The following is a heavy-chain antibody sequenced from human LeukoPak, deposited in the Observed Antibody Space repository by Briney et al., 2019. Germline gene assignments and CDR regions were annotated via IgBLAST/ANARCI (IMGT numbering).Heavy chain of an antibody. CDR1: GGSISNYF. CDR3: ARQYIDILTGYYRGELYWFFDL. D-gene: IGHD3-9*01. CDR2: IYSTGST. J-gene: IGHJ2*01. Sequence: SETLSLTCTVSGGSISNYFWSWVRQPAGKGLEWIGRIYSTGSTYYNPSLKSRVTISVDTSKNQFSLKLSSVTAADTAVYYCARQYIDILTGYYRGELYWFFDLWGRGTLVTVSS. V-gene: IGHV4-4*07.